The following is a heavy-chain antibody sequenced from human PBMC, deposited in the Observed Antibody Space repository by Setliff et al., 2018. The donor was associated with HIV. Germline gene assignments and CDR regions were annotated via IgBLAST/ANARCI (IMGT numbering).Heavy chain of an antibody. CDR1: GYTFTSYY. CDR2: INPSGGSA. Sequence: ASVKVSCKASGYTFTSYYMHWVRQAPGQGLEWMGIINPSGGSASYAQKFQGRVTMTRDTSTSTVYMELSSLRSEDTTVYYCARVIAVAGHFDYWGQGTLVTVSS. V-gene: IGHV1-46*01. J-gene: IGHJ4*02. CDR3: ARVIAVAGHFDY. D-gene: IGHD6-19*01.